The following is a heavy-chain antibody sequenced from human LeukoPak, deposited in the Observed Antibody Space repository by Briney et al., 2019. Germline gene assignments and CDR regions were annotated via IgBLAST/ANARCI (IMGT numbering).Heavy chain of an antibody. V-gene: IGHV3-21*01. CDR1: GFTFSTYS. CDR2: ISSSSSYL. D-gene: IGHD6-13*01. J-gene: IGHJ3*02. CDR3: AKSSLAYSSSWFPNAFDM. Sequence: GGSLRLSCAASGFTFSTYSMNWVRQAPGKGLEWVSSISSSSSYLYYADSVKGRFTISRDNAKNSLFLQMNSLRAEDTSMYYCAKSSLAYSSSWFPNAFDMWGQGTMVSVSS.